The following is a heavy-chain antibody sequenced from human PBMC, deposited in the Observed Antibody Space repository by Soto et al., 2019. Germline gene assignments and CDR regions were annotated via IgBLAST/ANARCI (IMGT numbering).Heavy chain of an antibody. CDR2: IYPGDSDT. Sequence: PGESLKSSCKGSVYSVTSYWIGRERQMPGKDLEWMGIIYPGDSDTRYSPSFQGQVTISADKSISTAYLQWSSLRAEDMAVYYCARLGGYCSGGSCYYYYYGMDVWGQGTTVTVSS. CDR1: VYSVTSYW. D-gene: IGHD2-15*01. V-gene: IGHV5-51*01. J-gene: IGHJ6*02. CDR3: ARLGGYCSGGSCYYYYYGMDV.